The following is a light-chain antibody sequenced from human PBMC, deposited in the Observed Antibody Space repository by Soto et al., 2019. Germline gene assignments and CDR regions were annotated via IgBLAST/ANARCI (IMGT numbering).Light chain of an antibody. CDR2: SAS. J-gene: IGKJ2*01. CDR1: QTINSSY. CDR3: QLYGVSSPMYT. Sequence: EIVLTQSPATLSLSPGERATLSCRASQTINSSYLTWYQQKPGQAPRLLIYSASSSATDLPARFSGSGSGTEDTPLTSRLEPGDYVVHYCQLYGVSSPMYTLGRGTKVEIK. V-gene: IGKV3-20*01.